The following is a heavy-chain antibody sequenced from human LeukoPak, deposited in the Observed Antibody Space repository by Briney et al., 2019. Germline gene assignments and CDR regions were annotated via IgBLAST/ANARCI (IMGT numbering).Heavy chain of an antibody. CDR3: AKASMTTEFY. CDR2: ISYDGSNK. V-gene: IGHV3-30*18. D-gene: IGHD4-17*01. Sequence: GGSLRLSCAASGFTFSSYGMHRVRQAPGKGLEWVAVISYDGSNKYYADSVKGRFTISRDNSKNTLYLQMNSLRAEDTAVYYCAKASMTTEFYWGQGTLVTVSS. J-gene: IGHJ4*02. CDR1: GFTFSSYG.